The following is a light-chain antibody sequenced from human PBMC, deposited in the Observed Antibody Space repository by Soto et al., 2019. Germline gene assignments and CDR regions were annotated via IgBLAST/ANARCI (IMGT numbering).Light chain of an antibody. CDR3: QQYGGSPRT. CDR2: EAS. CDR1: QTVSSS. Sequence: EIVLTQSPATLSLSPGERATLSCRASQTVSSSLAWYQQKPGQAPRLLIYEASNRATGIPARFSGSGSGADFTLTISSLEPEDFALYYCQQYGGSPRTFGQGTKVEVK. J-gene: IGKJ1*01. V-gene: IGKV3-11*01.